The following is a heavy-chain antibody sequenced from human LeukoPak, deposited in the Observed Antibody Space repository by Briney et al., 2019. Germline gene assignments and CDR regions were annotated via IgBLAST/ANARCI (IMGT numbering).Heavy chain of an antibody. Sequence: SETLSLTCAVYGGSFSGYYWSWIRQPPGKGLEWIGYIYYSGSTNYNPSLKSRVTISVDTSKNQFSLKLSSVTAADTAVYYCASALADCGGDCYSAFDYWGQGTLVTVSS. CDR3: ASALADCGGDCYSAFDY. CDR2: IYYSGST. D-gene: IGHD2-21*02. J-gene: IGHJ4*02. V-gene: IGHV4-59*01. CDR1: GGSFSGYY.